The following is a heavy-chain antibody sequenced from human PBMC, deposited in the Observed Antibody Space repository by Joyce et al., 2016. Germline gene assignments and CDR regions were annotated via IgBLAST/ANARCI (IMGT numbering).Heavy chain of an antibody. CDR3: ATSLYYYDTSPYYYWGADY. V-gene: IGHV1-69*01. Sequence: QVHLVQSGPEVKKPGSSVKVSCKASGGTFSSYAISWVRQAPRQGLEWLGGIIPILRKPNYAQKFQGRVTITADDFATTTYMELRGLRSDDTAIYYCATSLYYYDTSPYYYWGADYWGQGTLVTVSS. D-gene: IGHD3-22*01. CDR2: IIPILRKP. CDR1: GGTFSSYA. J-gene: IGHJ4*02.